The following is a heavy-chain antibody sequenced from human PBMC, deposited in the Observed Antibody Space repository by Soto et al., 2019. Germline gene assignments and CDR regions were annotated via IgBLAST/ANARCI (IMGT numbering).Heavy chain of an antibody. V-gene: IGHV3-23*01. CDR1: GFTFSSSA. CDR3: AKDYYGHSGRPYYFDY. J-gene: IGHJ4*02. Sequence: GGSLSLSCAASGFTFSSSAMSWVRQAPGKGLEWVSAISGAGTTTHYADSVKGRFTISRDNSKNTLYLQMNGLRAEDTAVYFCAKDYYGHSGRPYYFDYWGQGSLVTVSS. D-gene: IGHD3-3*01. CDR2: ISGAGTTT.